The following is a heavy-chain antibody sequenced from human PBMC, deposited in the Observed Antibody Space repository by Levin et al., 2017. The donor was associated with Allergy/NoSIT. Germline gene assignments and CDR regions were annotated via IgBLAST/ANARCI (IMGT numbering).Heavy chain of an antibody. CDR2: ISGSGGST. Sequence: GGSLRLSCAASGFTFSSYAMSWVRQAPGKGLEWVSAISGSGGSTYYADSVKGRFTISRDNSKNTLYLQMNSLRAEDTAVYYCAKIFGYCSSTSCYTIPVYYFDYWGQGTLVTVSS. CDR3: AKIFGYCSSTSCYTIPVYYFDY. D-gene: IGHD2-2*02. J-gene: IGHJ4*02. V-gene: IGHV3-23*01. CDR1: GFTFSSYA.